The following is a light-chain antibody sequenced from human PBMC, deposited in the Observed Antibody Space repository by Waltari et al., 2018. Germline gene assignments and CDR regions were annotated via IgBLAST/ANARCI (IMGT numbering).Light chain of an antibody. CDR1: QSLVYSDGNIY. Sequence: DIVMTQSPLSLPVTLGQPASISCRSSQSLVYSDGNIYLNWFQQRPGQFQRRLIYKVSRRASGVPDRLSGSGSATDFTLTISRVEAEDVGLYFCMQGSYWPQSFGQGTNLEIK. V-gene: IGKV2-30*01. CDR3: MQGSYWPQS. CDR2: KVS. J-gene: IGKJ2*03.